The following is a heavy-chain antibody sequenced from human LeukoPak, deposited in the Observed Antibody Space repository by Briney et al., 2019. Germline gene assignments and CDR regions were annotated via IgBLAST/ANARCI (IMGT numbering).Heavy chain of an antibody. J-gene: IGHJ6*03. CDR3: AREGQEGGSYEPHYYYYHYIDV. Sequence: GGSLRLSCAASGFTFSSYGMHWVRQAPGKGLEWVAFIRYDGSNKYYADSVKGRFTISRDNSKNTLYLQMNSLKTEDTAVYYCAREGQEGGSYEPHYYYYHYIDVWGKGTTVTVSS. CDR2: IRYDGSNK. V-gene: IGHV3-30*02. CDR1: GFTFSSYG. D-gene: IGHD1-26*01.